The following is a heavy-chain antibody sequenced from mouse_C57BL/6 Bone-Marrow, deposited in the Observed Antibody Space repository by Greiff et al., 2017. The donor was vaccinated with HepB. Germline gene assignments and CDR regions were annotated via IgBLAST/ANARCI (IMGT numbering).Heavy chain of an antibody. D-gene: IGHD2-3*01. J-gene: IGHJ3*01. CDR1: GYTFTEYT. CDR3: ARHEGGWLLRGAWFAY. CDR2: FYPGSGSI. V-gene: IGHV1-62-2*01. Sequence: QVQLQQSGAELVKPGASVKLSCKASGYTFTEYTIHWVKQRSGQGLEWIGWFYPGSGSIKYNEKFKDKATLTADKSSSTVYMELSRVTSEDSAVYFCARHEGGWLLRGAWFAYWGQGTLVTVSA.